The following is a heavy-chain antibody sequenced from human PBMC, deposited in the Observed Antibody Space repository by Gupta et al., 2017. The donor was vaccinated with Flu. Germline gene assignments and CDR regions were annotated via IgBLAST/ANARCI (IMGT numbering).Heavy chain of an antibody. V-gene: IGHV3-21*01. D-gene: IGHD3-16*01. J-gene: IGHJ6*01. CDR1: GYNFATYS. CDR2: ISSSSSYI. CDR3: ARAWGGPSGGMDV. Sequence: EVQLVESGGGLVKPGGSLRLSCAASGYNFATYSINWVRQAPGKGLEWVSSISSSSSYIYYADSVKGRFTISRDNAENSLYLQMNSLRTEDTAVYYCARAWGGPSGGMDVWGPGTTVTVSS.